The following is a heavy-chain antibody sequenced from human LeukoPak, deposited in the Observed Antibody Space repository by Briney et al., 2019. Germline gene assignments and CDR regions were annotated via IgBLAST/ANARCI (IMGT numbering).Heavy chain of an antibody. V-gene: IGHV3-11*01. J-gene: IGHJ4*02. CDR2: ISNSGRTM. D-gene: IGHD3-3*01. CDR3: ARDYDFWVGYYSYFDN. Sequence: PGGSLRLSCVGSGFTFTDYYMSWIRQAPGKGLVWISYISNSGRTMDYADSVKGRFTISRDNARKSLYLEMNSLRAEDTAVYYCARDYDFWVGYYSYFDNWGQGALVTVSS. CDR1: GFTFTDYY.